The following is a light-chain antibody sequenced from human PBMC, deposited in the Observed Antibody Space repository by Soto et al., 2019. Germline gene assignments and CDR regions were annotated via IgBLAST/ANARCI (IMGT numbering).Light chain of an antibody. J-gene: IGKJ5*01. CDR1: QSVSSY. V-gene: IGKV3-11*01. CDR2: DAS. Sequence: EIVLKQSPATLSLSPGERATLSCRASQSVSSYLAWYQQKPGQAPRLLIYDASNRATGIPARFSGSESGTDFTLTISSLEPEDFAVYYCQQRSNWPITFGQGTRLEI. CDR3: QQRSNWPIT.